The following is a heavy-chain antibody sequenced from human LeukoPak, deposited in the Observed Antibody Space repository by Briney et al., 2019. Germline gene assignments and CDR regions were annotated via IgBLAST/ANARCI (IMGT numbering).Heavy chain of an antibody. CDR3: ARAQGIAVAGTSEGAFDI. D-gene: IGHD6-19*01. V-gene: IGHV3-30-3*01. CDR1: GFTFSSYA. CDR2: ISYDGSNK. J-gene: IGHJ3*02. Sequence: GGSLRLSCAASGFTFSSYAMHWVRQAPGKGLEWVAVISYDGSNKYYAGSVKGRFTISRDNSKNTLYLQMNSLRAEDTAVYYCARAQGIAVAGTSEGAFDIWGQGTMVTVSS.